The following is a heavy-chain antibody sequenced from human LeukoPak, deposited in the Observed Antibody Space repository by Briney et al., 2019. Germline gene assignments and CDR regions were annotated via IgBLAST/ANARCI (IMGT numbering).Heavy chain of an antibody. V-gene: IGHV3-21*01. J-gene: IGHJ4*02. CDR3: ASEIASFFDY. D-gene: IGHD3-3*02. CDR1: GFTFSSYS. Sequence: GGSLRLSCATSGFTFSSYSMNWVRQAPGKGLEWVSSISSSSSYIYYADLVKGRFTISRDNSKNTLYLQMNSLRAEDTAVYYCASEIASFFDYWGQGTLVTVS. CDR2: ISSSSSYI.